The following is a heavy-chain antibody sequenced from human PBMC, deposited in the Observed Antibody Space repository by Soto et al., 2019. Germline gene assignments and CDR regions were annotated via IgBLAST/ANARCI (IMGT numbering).Heavy chain of an antibody. CDR2: ISWNSGSI. D-gene: IGHD3-3*01. V-gene: IGHV3-9*01. CDR3: AKDQVTIFGVGNHYYYYMDV. J-gene: IGHJ6*03. CDR1: GFTFDDYA. Sequence: GGSLRLSCAASGFTFDDYAMHWVRQAPGKGLEWVSGISWNSGSIGYADSVKGRFTISRDNAKNSLYLQMNSLRAEDTALYYCAKDQVTIFGVGNHYYYYMDVWGKGTTVTVSS.